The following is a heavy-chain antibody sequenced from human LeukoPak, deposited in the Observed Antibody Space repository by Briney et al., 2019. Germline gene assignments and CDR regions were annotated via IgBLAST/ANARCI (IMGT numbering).Heavy chain of an antibody. CDR2: IYYSGST. V-gene: IGHV4-59*08. Sequence: SETLSLTCTVSGGSISSYYWSWIRQPPGKGLEWIGYIYYSGSTNYNPSLKSRVTISVDTPKNQFSLKLSSVTAADTAVYYCARQALVGATTLFDYWGQGTLVTVSS. J-gene: IGHJ4*02. CDR3: ARQALVGATTLFDY. CDR1: GGSISSYY. D-gene: IGHD1-26*01.